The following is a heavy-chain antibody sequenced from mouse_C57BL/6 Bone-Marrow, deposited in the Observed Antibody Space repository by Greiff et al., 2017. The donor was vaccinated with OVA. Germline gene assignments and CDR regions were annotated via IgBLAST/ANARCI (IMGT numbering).Heavy chain of an antibody. D-gene: IGHD2-3*01. CDR2: IHPSDSDT. V-gene: IGHV1-74*01. CDR1: GYTFTRYW. J-gene: IGHJ1*03. CDR3: AIPILNGYYGFYWYFDV. Sequence: QVQLQQPGAELVKPGASVKVSCKASGYTFTRYWMHWVKQRPGQGLEWIGRIHPSDSDTNYNQKFKGKATLTVDKSSSTAYMQLSSLTSEDSAVYYCAIPILNGYYGFYWYFDVWGTGTTVTVSS.